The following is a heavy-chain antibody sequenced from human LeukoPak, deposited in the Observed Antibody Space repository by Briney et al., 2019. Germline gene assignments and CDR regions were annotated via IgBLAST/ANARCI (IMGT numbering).Heavy chain of an antibody. CDR2: IIPIFDTP. CDR3: AKGSRLREAGSYRF. CDR1: GGIFRSYA. D-gene: IGHD3-16*02. J-gene: IGHJ4*02. V-gene: IGHV1-69*06. Sequence: ASVKVSCKASGGIFRSYAINWVRQAPGQGLEWLGRIIPIFDTPNYAQTFQGRVTIGADNSTRTVYMELSSLRSEDTALYYCAKGSRLREAGSYRFWGQGTLVTVSS.